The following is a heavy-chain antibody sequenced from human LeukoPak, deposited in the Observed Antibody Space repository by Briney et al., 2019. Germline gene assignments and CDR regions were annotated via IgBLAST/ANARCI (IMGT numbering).Heavy chain of an antibody. CDR2: IYHSGST. CDR1: GYSISSGYY. D-gene: IGHD5-12*01. V-gene: IGHV4-38-2*01. Sequence: SETLSLTCAVSGYSISSGYYWGWIRPPPGKGREWIGRIYHSGSTYYNPSLKSRVTISVDTSKNQFSLKLSSVTAADTAVYYCARKEATYYMDVWGKGTTVTVSS. J-gene: IGHJ6*03. CDR3: ARKEATYYMDV.